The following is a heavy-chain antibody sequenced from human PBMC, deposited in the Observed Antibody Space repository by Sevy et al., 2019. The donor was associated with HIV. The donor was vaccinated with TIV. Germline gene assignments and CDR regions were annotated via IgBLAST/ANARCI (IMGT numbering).Heavy chain of an antibody. V-gene: IGHV3-48*03. CDR3: ARYIVVVPAAISRIYYYYGMDV. D-gene: IGHD2-2*01. CDR2: ISSSGSTI. J-gene: IGHJ6*02. Sequence: GGSLRLSCAASAFTFSSYETNWVRQAPGKGLEWVSYISSSGSTIYYADSVKGRFTISRDNAKNSLYLQMNSLRAEDTAVYYCARYIVVVPAAISRIYYYYGMDVWGQGTTVTVSS. CDR1: AFTFSSYE.